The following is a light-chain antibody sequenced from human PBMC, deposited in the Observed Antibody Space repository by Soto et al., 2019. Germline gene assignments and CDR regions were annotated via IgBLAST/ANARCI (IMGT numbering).Light chain of an antibody. CDR2: EVS. CDR1: SSDVGSYNF. Sequence: QSALTQPASVSGSPGQSITISCTGTSSDVGSYNFVSWYQQHPGKAPRLMIYEVSKRPSGVSNRFSGSKSGNTASLTISGLQAEDETDYYCCSYAGSNTWVFGGGTKLTVL. J-gene: IGLJ2*01. V-gene: IGLV2-23*02. CDR3: CSYAGSNTWV.